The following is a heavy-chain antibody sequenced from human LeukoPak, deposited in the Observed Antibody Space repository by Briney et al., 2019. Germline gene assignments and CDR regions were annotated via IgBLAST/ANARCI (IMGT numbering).Heavy chain of an antibody. CDR1: GYTFTSYG. CDR3: ARGGIAVADGNWFDP. J-gene: IGHJ5*02. D-gene: IGHD6-19*01. CDR2: ISAYNGNT. V-gene: IGHV1-18*01. Sequence: GASVKVSCKASGYTFTSYGISWVRQAPGQGLVWMGWISAYNGNTNYAQKLQGRVTMTTDTSTSTAYMELRSLRSDDTAVYYCARGGIAVADGNWFDPWGQGTLVTVSS.